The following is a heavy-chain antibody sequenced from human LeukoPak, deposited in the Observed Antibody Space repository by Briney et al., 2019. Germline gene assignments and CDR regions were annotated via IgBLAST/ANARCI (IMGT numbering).Heavy chain of an antibody. Sequence: WGSLRLSCAASGFTFSSYAMHWVRQAPGKGLEWVAVISYDGSNKYYADSVKGRFTISRDNSKNTLYLQMNSLRAEDTAVYYCARDVVKGQWLVRNYYYYGMDVWGQGTTVTVSS. CDR2: ISYDGSNK. CDR1: GFTFSSYA. V-gene: IGHV3-30*04. CDR3: ARDVVKGQWLVRNYYYYGMDV. D-gene: IGHD6-19*01. J-gene: IGHJ6*02.